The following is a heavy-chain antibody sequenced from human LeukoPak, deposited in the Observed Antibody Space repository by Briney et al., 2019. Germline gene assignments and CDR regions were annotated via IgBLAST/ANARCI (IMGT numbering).Heavy chain of an antibody. CDR1: GGSFSGYY. CDR3: ARDTYYYDSGSYYAY. J-gene: IGHJ4*02. V-gene: IGHV4-34*01. Sequence: SETLSLTCAVYGGSFSGYYWSWIRQPPGKGLEWIGEINHSGSTNYNPSLKSRVTISVDTSKNQFSLKLSSVTAADTAVYYCARDTYYYDSGSYYAYWGQGTLVTVSS. D-gene: IGHD3-10*01. CDR2: INHSGST.